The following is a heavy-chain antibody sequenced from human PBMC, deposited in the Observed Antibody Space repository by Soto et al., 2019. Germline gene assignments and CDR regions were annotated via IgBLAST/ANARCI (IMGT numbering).Heavy chain of an antibody. CDR2: ISAYNGNT. V-gene: IGHV1-18*01. CDR3: PRIIVDTAMAYYFDY. CDR1: GYTFTSYG. Sequence: ASVKVSCKASGYTFTSYGISWVQQAPGQGLEWMGWISAYNGNTNYAQKLQGRVTMTTDTSTSTAYMELRSLRSDDTAVYYCPRIIVDTAMAYYFDYWGQGTLVTAPQ. D-gene: IGHD5-18*01. J-gene: IGHJ4*02.